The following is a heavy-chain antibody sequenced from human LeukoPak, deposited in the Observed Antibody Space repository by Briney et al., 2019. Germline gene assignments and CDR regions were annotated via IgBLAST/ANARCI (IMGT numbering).Heavy chain of an antibody. CDR2: ISHSGNT. Sequence: SETLSLTCAVSGFSISSGYYWAWIRQSPGKGLEWSGTISHSGNTYYNSSLKSRLAVSVDTSKNHFSLDLNSLTAADTAVYHCARARVVHYNFRSGLHWYFDVWGRGTLVTVSS. V-gene: IGHV4-38-2*01. CDR3: ARARVVHYNFRSGLHWYFDV. D-gene: IGHD3-3*01. J-gene: IGHJ2*01. CDR1: GFSISSGYY.